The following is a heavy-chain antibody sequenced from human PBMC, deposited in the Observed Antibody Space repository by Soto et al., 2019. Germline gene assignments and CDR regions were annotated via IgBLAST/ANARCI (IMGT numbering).Heavy chain of an antibody. CDR2: ISSTSSFT. CDR1: GFTFSDSY. V-gene: IGHV3-11*06. CDR3: ARRDGYNYFDF. Sequence: QVQLVESGGGLVKSGGSLRLSCVASGFTFSDSYMSWVRQAPGKGLEWVSYISSTSSFTDYAESVKGRFIISRDNAKNSLFLQMNSLRAEDTALYYCARRDGYNYFDFWGQGTLVSVSS. D-gene: IGHD5-12*01. J-gene: IGHJ4*02.